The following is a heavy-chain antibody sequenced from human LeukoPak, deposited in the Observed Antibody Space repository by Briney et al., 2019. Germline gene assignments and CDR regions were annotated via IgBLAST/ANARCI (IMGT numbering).Heavy chain of an antibody. J-gene: IGHJ6*02. CDR3: ARDLDTAISMDV. CDR2: ISAYNGNT. V-gene: IGHV1-18*01. D-gene: IGHD5-18*01. CDR1: GYTFTSYD. Sequence: ASVKVSCKASGYTFTSYDISWVRQAPGQGLEWMGWISAYNGNTNYAQKLQGRVTMTTDTSTSTAYMELRSLRSDDTAVYYCARDLDTAISMDVWGQGTTVTVSS.